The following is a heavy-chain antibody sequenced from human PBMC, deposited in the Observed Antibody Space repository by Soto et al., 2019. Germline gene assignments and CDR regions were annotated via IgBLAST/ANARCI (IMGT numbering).Heavy chain of an antibody. CDR3: ASARQYHLLFNWFEP. J-gene: IGHJ5*02. Sequence: GGSLRLSCAASGFTFSSYAMSWVRQAPGKGLEWVSAISGSGGSTYYADSVKGRVTISRDNSKNTLYLQMNSLRAEDTAVYYCASARQYHLLFNWFEPWGKGTLVTVSS. V-gene: IGHV3-23*01. CDR2: ISGSGGST. CDR1: GFTFSSYA. D-gene: IGHD2-2*01.